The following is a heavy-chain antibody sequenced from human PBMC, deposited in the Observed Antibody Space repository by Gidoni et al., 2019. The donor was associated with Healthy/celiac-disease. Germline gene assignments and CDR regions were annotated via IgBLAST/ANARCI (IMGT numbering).Heavy chain of an antibody. CDR1: GGSFSGYY. V-gene: IGHV4-34*01. CDR3: ARSKGVCSSTSCYIHYYYGMDV. Sequence: QVQLQQWGAGLLKSSETLSLTCAVYGGSFSGYYWSWIRQPPGKGLEWIGEINHSGSTNYNPSLKSRVTISVDTSKNQFSLKLSSVTAADTAVYYCARSKGVCSSTSCYIHYYYGMDVWGQGTTVTVSS. D-gene: IGHD2-2*02. J-gene: IGHJ6*02. CDR2: INHSGST.